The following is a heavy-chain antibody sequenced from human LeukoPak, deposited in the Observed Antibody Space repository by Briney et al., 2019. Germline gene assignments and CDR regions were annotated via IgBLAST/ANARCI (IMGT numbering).Heavy chain of an antibody. V-gene: IGHV4-59*01. CDR1: GGSISSYY. CDR3: ATSVKYCSGGSCYSEAFDI. Sequence: PSETLSLTCTVSGGSISSYYWSWIRQPLGKGLEWIGYIYYSGSTNYNPSLKSRVTISVDTSKNQFTLKLSSVTAADTAVYYCATSVKYCSGGSCYSEAFDIWGQGTMVTVSS. CDR2: IYYSGST. J-gene: IGHJ3*02. D-gene: IGHD2-15*01.